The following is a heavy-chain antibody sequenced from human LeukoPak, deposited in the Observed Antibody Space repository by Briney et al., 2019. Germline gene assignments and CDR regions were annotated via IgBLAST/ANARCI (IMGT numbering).Heavy chain of an antibody. CDR2: INPNSGGT. D-gene: IGHD4-17*01. CDR3: ARAMTTVTVNWFDP. Sequence: ASVKVSCKASGYIFTGYYMHWVRQAPGQGLEWMGRINPNSGGTNYAQKFQGRVTMTRDTSISTAYMELSRLRSDDTAVYYCARAMTTVTVNWFDPWGQGTLVTVSS. V-gene: IGHV1-2*06. CDR1: GYIFTGYY. J-gene: IGHJ5*02.